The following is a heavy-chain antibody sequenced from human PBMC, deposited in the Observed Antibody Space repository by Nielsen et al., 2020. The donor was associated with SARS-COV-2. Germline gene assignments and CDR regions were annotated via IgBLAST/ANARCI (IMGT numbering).Heavy chain of an antibody. D-gene: IGHD5-12*01. CDR1: GSSISSVGYF. J-gene: IGHJ6*02. CDR2: IYFTGRT. CDR3: AREASGYDHYKYGMDV. Sequence: SDTLSLTCTVSGSSISSVGYFWSWIRQHPGKGLEWIGYIYFTGRTSYNPSLKSRVAMSVDTSKNQFSLDLKSVTAADTAVYYCAREASGYDHYKYGMDVWGLGATVTVSS. V-gene: IGHV4-31*03.